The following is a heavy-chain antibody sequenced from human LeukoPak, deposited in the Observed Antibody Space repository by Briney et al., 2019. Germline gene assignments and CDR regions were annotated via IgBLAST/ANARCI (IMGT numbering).Heavy chain of an antibody. CDR1: GFTFSSYA. CDR3: AKYYDSSGYRHLDY. J-gene: IGHJ4*02. CDR2: ISGSGGST. D-gene: IGHD3-22*01. Sequence: PGGSLRLSCAASGFTFSSYAMSWVRQAPGKGLEWVSAISGSGGSTYYADSVKGRFTISRDNSKNTPYLQMNSLRAEDTAVYYCAKYYDSSGYRHLDYWGQGTLVTVSS. V-gene: IGHV3-23*01.